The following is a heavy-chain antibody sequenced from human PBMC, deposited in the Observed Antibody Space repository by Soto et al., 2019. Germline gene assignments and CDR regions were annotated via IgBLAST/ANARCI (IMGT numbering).Heavy chain of an antibody. J-gene: IGHJ4*02. CDR1: GFTFSIYT. Sequence: GGSLRLSCSASGFTFSIYTMNWVRQAPGKGLEWVSSISSSTSYIYYTDSVKGRFTISRDNAKNSLYLQMNSLRVEDTAVYYCARDLGTSSSGYWGQGTLVTVSS. D-gene: IGHD6-6*01. CDR3: ARDLGTSSSGY. CDR2: ISSSTSYI. V-gene: IGHV3-21*01.